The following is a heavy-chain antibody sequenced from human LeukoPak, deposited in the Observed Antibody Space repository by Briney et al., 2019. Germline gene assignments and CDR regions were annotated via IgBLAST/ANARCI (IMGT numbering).Heavy chain of an antibody. Sequence: GRSLRLSCAASGFTFSSYAMHWVRQAPGKGLEWVAVISFNGSNKYYADSVKGRFTISRDNSKNALYLQMNSLRAEDTAVYYCARDLYSSSFRPDDAFDIWGQGTMVTVSS. CDR1: GFTFSSYA. V-gene: IGHV3-30-3*01. J-gene: IGHJ3*02. D-gene: IGHD6-6*01. CDR3: ARDLYSSSFRPDDAFDI. CDR2: ISFNGSNK.